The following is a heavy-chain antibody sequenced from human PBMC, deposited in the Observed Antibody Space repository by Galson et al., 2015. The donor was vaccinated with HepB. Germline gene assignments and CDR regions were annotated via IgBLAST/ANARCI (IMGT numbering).Heavy chain of an antibody. Sequence: SLRLSCAASGFTFSSYGMHWVRQASGKGLEWVGRIRSKANSYATAYAASVKGRFTISRDDSKNTAYLQMNSLKTEDTAVYYCTRHSGAVASPNWFDPWGQGTLVTVSS. CDR1: GFTFSSYG. J-gene: IGHJ5*02. CDR2: IRSKANSYAT. CDR3: TRHSGAVASPNWFDP. D-gene: IGHD6-19*01. V-gene: IGHV3-73*01.